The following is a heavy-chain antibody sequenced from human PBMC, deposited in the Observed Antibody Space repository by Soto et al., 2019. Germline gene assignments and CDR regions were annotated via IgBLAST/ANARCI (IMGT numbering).Heavy chain of an antibody. CDR3: ARDRDYDSSGYYSVFDY. CDR1: GGSISSGGYY. Sequence: SETLSLTCTLSGGSISSGGYYWSWIRQHPGKGLEWIGYIYYSGSTYYNPSLKSRVTISVDTSKNQFSLKLSSVTAADTAVYYCARDRDYDSSGYYSVFDYWGQGTLVTVSS. CDR2: IYYSGST. V-gene: IGHV4-31*03. J-gene: IGHJ4*02. D-gene: IGHD3-22*01.